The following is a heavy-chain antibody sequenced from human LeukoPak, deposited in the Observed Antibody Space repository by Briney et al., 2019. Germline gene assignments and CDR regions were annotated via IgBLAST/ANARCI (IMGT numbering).Heavy chain of an antibody. V-gene: IGHV1-18*01. J-gene: IGHJ6*03. CDR1: GYTFTSYG. CDR3: AREVTPFWSGYYQTYYYYYYMDV. CDR2: ISAYNGNT. D-gene: IGHD3-3*01. Sequence: ASVKVSCKASGYTFTSYGISWVRQAPGQGLEWMGWISAYNGNTNYAQKLQGRVTMATDTSTSTAYMELRSLRSDDTAVYYCAREVTPFWSGYYQTYYYYYYMDVWGKGTTVTVSS.